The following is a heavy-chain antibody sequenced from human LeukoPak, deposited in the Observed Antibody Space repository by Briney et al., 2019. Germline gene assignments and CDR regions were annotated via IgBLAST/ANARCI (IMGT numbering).Heavy chain of an antibody. V-gene: IGHV3-23*01. Sequence: ETLSLTCTVSGGSISSSSYYWGWIRQPPGKGLEWVSGVSGSGGSTYYADSVKGRFTISRDNSKNTLYLQMNSLRAEDTAVYYCAKVVTGTTGYFDYWGQGTLVTVSS. CDR2: VSGSGGST. D-gene: IGHD1-7*01. J-gene: IGHJ4*02. CDR3: AKVVTGTTGYFDY. CDR1: GGSISSSSYY.